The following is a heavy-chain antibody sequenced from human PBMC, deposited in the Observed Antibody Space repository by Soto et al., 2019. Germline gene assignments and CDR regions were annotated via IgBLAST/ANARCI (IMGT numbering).Heavy chain of an antibody. J-gene: IGHJ5*02. CDR3: ALRRGYCSGGSCYSIWFDP. CDR1: GFSLSTSGVG. V-gene: IGHV2-5*02. Sequence: QITLKESGPTLVKPTQTLTLTCTLSGFSLSTSGVGVGWIRQPPGKALEWLTLIYWDDDKRYSPSLKSRLTIPKDTSKNQVVLTMTTMDPVDTATYYCALRRGYCSGGSCYSIWFDPWGQGTLVTVSS. CDR2: IYWDDDK. D-gene: IGHD2-15*01.